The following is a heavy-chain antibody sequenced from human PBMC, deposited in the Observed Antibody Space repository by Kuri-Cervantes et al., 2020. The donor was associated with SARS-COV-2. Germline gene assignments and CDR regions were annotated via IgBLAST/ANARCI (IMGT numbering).Heavy chain of an antibody. Sequence: GGSLRLSCAASGFPFGSYWMHWVRQAPGKGLVWVSRTNSDGISTSYADSVKGRFTISRDNAKNTLYLQLNSLGAEDTAVYYCARGGVVTADWYFDLWGRGTLVTVSS. CDR1: GFPFGSYW. CDR2: TNSDGIST. D-gene: IGHD2-21*02. V-gene: IGHV3-74*01. CDR3: ARGGVVTADWYFDL. J-gene: IGHJ2*01.